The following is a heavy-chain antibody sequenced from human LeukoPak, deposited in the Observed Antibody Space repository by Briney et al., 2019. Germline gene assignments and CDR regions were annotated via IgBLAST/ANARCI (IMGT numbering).Heavy chain of an antibody. D-gene: IGHD3-16*01. CDR2: INSDGRIT. CDR1: GFTLSTYW. Sequence: PGGSLRLSCAASGFTLSTYWMHWVRQAPGKGLVWVSRINSDGRITTYADSVKGRFTISRGNAENTLYLQMNSLRAEDTAVYYCARDVGGWFDPWGQGTLVTVSS. CDR3: ARDVGGWFDP. J-gene: IGHJ5*02. V-gene: IGHV3-74*01.